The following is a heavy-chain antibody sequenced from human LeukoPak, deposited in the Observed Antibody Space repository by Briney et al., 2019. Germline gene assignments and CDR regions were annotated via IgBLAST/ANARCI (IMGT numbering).Heavy chain of an antibody. Sequence: GGSLRLSCTASGFTFNKYWMHWVRQAPGKGPVWVSRINTDGSSTSYADSVKGRFTISRDNAKNTLYLQMNSLRAEDTAVYYCARALAVTGTGGFDPWGQGTLVTVSS. CDR1: GFTFNKYW. D-gene: IGHD6-19*01. V-gene: IGHV3-74*01. J-gene: IGHJ5*02. CDR2: INTDGSST. CDR3: ARALAVTGTGGFDP.